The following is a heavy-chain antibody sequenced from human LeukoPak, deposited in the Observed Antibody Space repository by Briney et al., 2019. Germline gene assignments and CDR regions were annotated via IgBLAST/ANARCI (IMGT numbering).Heavy chain of an antibody. CDR3: ARVPVGTLYAFDI. D-gene: IGHD1-1*01. CDR2: IGPNGGTT. Sequence: PGGSLRLSCAASGFTFSSYAMFWVRQAPGKGLEYVSGIGPNGGTTYYATSVKGRFSISRDNSKNTLYLQMGSMKAEAMAVYYCARVPVGTLYAFDIWGQGTMVTVSS. V-gene: IGHV3-64*01. CDR1: GFTFSSYA. J-gene: IGHJ3*02.